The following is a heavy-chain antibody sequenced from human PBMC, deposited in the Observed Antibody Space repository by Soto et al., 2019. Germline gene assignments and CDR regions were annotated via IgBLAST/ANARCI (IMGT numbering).Heavy chain of an antibody. D-gene: IGHD2-2*01. V-gene: IGHV3-74*01. CDR2: INMDGSST. CDR3: ARGPRGLYHHDY. J-gene: IGHJ4*02. CDR1: GFTFSGDW. Sequence: EVQLVESGGGLVQPGGSLRLSCAASGFTFSGDWMHWVRQAAGKGLVWVSRINMDGSSTNYADSVKGRFTISRDNAKNTLYLQMNCLRVDDTAVYYCARGPRGLYHHDYWGKGALVTVSS.